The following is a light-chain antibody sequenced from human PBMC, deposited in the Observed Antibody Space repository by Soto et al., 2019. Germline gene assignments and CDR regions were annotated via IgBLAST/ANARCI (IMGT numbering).Light chain of an antibody. J-gene: IGKJ1*01. CDR2: KAS. CDR3: QHYNSYSEA. Sequence: DIQMTQSPSTLSGSVGDRVTITCRASQTISSWLAWYQQKPGKAPKLLIYKASTLKSGVPSRLRGSASGTEFTLTSSSLQPDDFATDYCQHYNSYSEAFGQGTKVDIK. V-gene: IGKV1-5*03. CDR1: QTISSW.